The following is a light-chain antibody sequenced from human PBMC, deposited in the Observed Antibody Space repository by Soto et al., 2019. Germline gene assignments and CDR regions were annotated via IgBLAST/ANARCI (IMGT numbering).Light chain of an antibody. J-gene: IGLJ2*01. CDR2: LNSDGSL. CDR3: QTWGPGFRV. V-gene: IGLV4-69*01. CDR1: SGHSTYY. Sequence: QLVLTQSPSASASLGASVRLTCTLSSGHSTYYIAWHQQQPEKGPRFLMNLNSDGSLSKGDGIPDRFSGSTSGAERYLTISSLQSEDEADYYCQTWGPGFRVFGGGTKLTVL.